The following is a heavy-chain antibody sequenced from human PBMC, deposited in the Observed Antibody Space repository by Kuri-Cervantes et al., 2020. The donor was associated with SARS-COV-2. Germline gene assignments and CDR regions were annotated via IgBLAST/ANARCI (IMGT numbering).Heavy chain of an antibody. J-gene: IGHJ5*02. CDR1: GYTFTGYY. CDR3: ARDRVVLMVYAILGTWFDP. V-gene: IGHV1-2*02. CDR2: INPNSGGT. D-gene: IGHD2-8*01. Sequence: ASVKVSCKASGYTFTGYYMHWVRQAPGQGLEWMGWINPNSGGTNYAQKFQGRVTMTRDTSISTAYTELSRLRSDDTAVYYCARDRVVLMVYAILGTWFDPWGQGTLVTVSS.